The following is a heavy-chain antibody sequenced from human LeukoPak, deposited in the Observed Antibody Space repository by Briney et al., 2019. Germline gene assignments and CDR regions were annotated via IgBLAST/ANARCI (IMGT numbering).Heavy chain of an antibody. CDR2: INWNGGST. CDR1: GFTFSSYG. V-gene: IGHV3-20*04. Sequence: GGSLRLSCAASGFTFSSYGMHWVRQAPGKGLEWVSGINWNGGSTGYADSVKGRFTISRDNAKNSLYLQMNSLRAEDTALYYCARFVVVTATKYYFDYWGQGTLVTVSS. J-gene: IGHJ4*02. CDR3: ARFVVVTATKYYFDY. D-gene: IGHD2-21*02.